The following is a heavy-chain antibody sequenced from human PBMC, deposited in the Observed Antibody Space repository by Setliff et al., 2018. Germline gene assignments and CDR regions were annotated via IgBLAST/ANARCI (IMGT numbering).Heavy chain of an antibody. D-gene: IGHD3-22*01. CDR1: GYSFQRYG. J-gene: IGHJ3*02. Sequence: ASVKVSCKASGYSFQRYGINWLRQAPGQGLEWLGWISSYNGNTKYAQTVQDRIRVTTDTSTSTSYMELRSLRSDDTAVYFCARSSDSGYYHQRDAFAIWGQGTRVTVSS. CDR2: ISSYNGNT. CDR3: ARSSDSGYYHQRDAFAI. V-gene: IGHV1-18*04.